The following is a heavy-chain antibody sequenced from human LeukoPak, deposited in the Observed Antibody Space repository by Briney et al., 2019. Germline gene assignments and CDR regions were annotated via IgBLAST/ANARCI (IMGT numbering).Heavy chain of an antibody. V-gene: IGHV3-21*01. Sequence: GGSLRLSCAASEFTFSSYSMNWVRQAPGKGLEWVSSISSGSSYIYYADSVKGRFTISRDNTKNSLYLQMNSLRAEDTAVYYCARGSPRVAAAGLVDYWGQGTLVTVSS. CDR2: ISSGSSYI. J-gene: IGHJ4*02. D-gene: IGHD6-13*01. CDR1: EFTFSSYS. CDR3: ARGSPRVAAAGLVDY.